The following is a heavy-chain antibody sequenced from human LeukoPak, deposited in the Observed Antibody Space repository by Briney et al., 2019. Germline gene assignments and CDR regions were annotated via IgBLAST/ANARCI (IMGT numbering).Heavy chain of an antibody. J-gene: IGHJ4*02. D-gene: IGHD6-13*01. Sequence: SETLSLTCGVSGXSISSSNGWSWVRQPPGKGLAWRGIIYHGGYTNYNPLLKSRVTISVDNSNNQSSLKLTAVTAAAAAVYYCARVTTIPAAANSFDYWGERALVTVSS. CDR2: IYHGGYT. V-gene: IGHV4-4*02. CDR3: ARVTTIPAAANSFDY. CDR1: GXSISSSNG.